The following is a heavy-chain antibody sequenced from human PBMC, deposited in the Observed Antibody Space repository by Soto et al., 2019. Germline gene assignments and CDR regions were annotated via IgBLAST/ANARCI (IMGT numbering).Heavy chain of an antibody. CDR3: ASRWGEGRVDY. CDR1: GGSISSSNW. D-gene: IGHD3-10*01. Sequence: QVQLQESGPGLVKPSGTLALTCAVSGGSISSSNWWSWVRQPPGKGLEWIGESYHSGSTNYNPARKCPVTISVDKSKNQFSLKLSSVTDADTAVYYCASRWGEGRVDYWGQGTLVTVSS. CDR2: SYHSGST. J-gene: IGHJ4*02. V-gene: IGHV4-4*02.